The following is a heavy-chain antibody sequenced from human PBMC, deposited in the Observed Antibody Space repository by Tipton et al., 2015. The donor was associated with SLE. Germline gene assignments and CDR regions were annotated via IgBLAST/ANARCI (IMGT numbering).Heavy chain of an antibody. J-gene: IGHJ4*02. CDR1: GGSIINYY. CDR3: ARMPPGGWNYYFDY. D-gene: IGHD1-7*01. V-gene: IGHV4-59*01. Sequence: LRLSCTVSGGSIINYYWIWIRQTPGKGLEWIGYVYTSCSTIYNPSLKSRVTISIDTSGSQFSLSLTSVTAADTAVYFCARMPPGGWNYYFDYWGQGTPVTVSS. CDR2: VYTSCST.